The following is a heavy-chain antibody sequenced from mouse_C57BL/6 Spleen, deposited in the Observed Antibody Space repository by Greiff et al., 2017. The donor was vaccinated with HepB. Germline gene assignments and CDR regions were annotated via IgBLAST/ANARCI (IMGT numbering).Heavy chain of an antibody. CDR1: GFTFSSYA. V-gene: IGHV5-4*03. J-gene: IGHJ1*03. CDR2: ISDGGSYT. Sequence: EVKVEESGGGLVKPGGSLKLSCAASGFTFSSYAMSWVRQTPEKRLEWVATISDGGSYTYYPDNVKGRFTISRDNAKNNLYLQMSHLKSEDTAMYYCARGEPHWYFDVWGTGTTVTVSS. CDR3: ARGEPHWYFDV.